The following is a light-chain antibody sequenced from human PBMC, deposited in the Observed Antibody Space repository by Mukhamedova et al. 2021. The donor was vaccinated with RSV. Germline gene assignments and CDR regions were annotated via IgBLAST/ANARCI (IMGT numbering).Light chain of an antibody. CDR2: LGS. V-gene: IGKV2-28*01. J-gene: IGKJ3*01. CDR3: MQALQTPFT. Sequence: GQSPQLLIYLGSNRASGVPDRLSGSGSGTDFTLKISRVEAEDVGVYYCMQALQTPFTFGPGTKVDIK.